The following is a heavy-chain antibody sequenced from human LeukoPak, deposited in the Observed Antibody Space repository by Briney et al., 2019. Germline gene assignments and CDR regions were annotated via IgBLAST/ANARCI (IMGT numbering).Heavy chain of an antibody. D-gene: IGHD4-23*01. J-gene: IGHJ2*01. CDR3: ARGVTLYYYFDL. CDR1: GGSLSGYY. V-gene: IGHV4-34*01. Sequence: PSETLSLTCAVYGGSLSGYYWSWFRQPPGKGLEWIGEMHYTGATNYSPSLKSRVTISAGTSKNQFSLKVNSVTAADTAVYYCARGVTLYYYFDLWGRGTLATVSS. CDR2: MHYTGAT.